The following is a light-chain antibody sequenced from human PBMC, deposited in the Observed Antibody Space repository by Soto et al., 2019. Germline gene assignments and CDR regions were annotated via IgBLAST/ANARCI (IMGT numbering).Light chain of an antibody. CDR3: QQYCSRYT. J-gene: IGKJ2*01. CDR1: QSVSSSY. Sequence: EIVLTQSPGTLSLSPGERATLSCRASQSVSSSYLAWYQKKPGQAPRLLIYGASSRATGIPDRFSGGGSGTDFTLTISRLEPEDFAVYYCQQYCSRYTFGQGTKLEI. CDR2: GAS. V-gene: IGKV3-20*01.